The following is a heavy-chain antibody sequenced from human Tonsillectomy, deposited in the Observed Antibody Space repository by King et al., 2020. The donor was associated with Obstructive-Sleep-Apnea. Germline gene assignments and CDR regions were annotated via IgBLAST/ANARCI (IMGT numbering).Heavy chain of an antibody. D-gene: IGHD3-22*01. V-gene: IGHV3-73*02. CDR1: GFTLSGSA. J-gene: IGHJ4*02. CDR2: IRTKTNSYAT. Sequence: VQLVESGGGLVQPGGSLKLSCAASGFTLSGSAIHWVRQASGKGLEWVGRIRTKTNSYATEYAASVKGRFTISRDDSKNTAYLQMNSLKTEDTAVYYCTKRTGGYYDRSGIWGQGTLVTVSS. CDR3: TKRTGGYYDRSGI.